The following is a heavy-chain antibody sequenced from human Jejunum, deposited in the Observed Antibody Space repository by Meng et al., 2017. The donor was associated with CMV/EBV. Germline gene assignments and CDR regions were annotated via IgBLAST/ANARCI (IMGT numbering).Heavy chain of an antibody. CDR1: YSFSDFG. CDR3: ARDDVDVGGATRTSVDY. CDR2: ISAYSGNT. V-gene: IGHV1-18*01. Sequence: YSFSDFGMSWVRQAPGQGVEWMGWISAYSGNTNYARKFQGRVTMTTDTSTSTAYMELRSLRSDDTAVYYCARDDVDVGGATRTSVDYWGQGTLVTVSS. J-gene: IGHJ4*02. D-gene: IGHD1-26*01.